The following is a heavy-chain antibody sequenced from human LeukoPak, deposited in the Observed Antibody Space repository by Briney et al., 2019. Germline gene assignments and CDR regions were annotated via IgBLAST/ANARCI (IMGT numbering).Heavy chain of an antibody. CDR1: GFTFSSYA. CDR2: ISGSGGST. V-gene: IGHV3-23*01. D-gene: IGHD3-10*01. Sequence: GGSLRLSCAASGFTFSSYAMSWVRQAPGKGLEWVSGISGSGGSTYYADSVKGRFTISRDNSKNPLHLQMNSLRAEDTAVYSCAKDSGLYQFDYWGQGTLVTVSS. CDR3: AKDSGLYQFDY. J-gene: IGHJ4*02.